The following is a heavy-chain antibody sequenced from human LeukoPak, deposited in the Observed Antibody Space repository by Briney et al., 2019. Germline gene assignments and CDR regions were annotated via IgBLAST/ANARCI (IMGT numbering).Heavy chain of an antibody. J-gene: IGHJ3*02. D-gene: IGHD1-14*01. CDR1: GYIFTSYG. CDR2: IDPTGGTT. CDR3: ASRIEQAFDI. V-gene: IGHV1-46*01. Sequence: ASVKVSCKASGYIFTSYGISWVRQAPGQGREWMGIIDPTGGTTSSAQKFQDRLTMTRDTSTSTVYMELSSLRSGDTALYYCASRIEQAFDIWGQGTMVTVSS.